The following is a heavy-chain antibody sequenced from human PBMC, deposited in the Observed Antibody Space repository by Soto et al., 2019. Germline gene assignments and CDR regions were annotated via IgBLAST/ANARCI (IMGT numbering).Heavy chain of an antibody. CDR1: GDSITSSKHY. V-gene: IGHV4-30-4*08. CDR3: ARGRLDDFWSGYLYYIDS. Sequence: SETLSLTCTVSGDSITSSKHYWSWIRQHPGKGLEWIGYIYLSGFTYSTPSLKSRVNMSLDTSKNQFSLKLSSVTAADTAVYYCARGRLDDFWSGYLYYIDSRGLGTLVTVSS. J-gene: IGHJ4*02. D-gene: IGHD3-3*01. CDR2: IYLSGFT.